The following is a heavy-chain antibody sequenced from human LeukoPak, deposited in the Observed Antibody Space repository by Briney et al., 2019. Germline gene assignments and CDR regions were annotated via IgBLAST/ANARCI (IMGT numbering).Heavy chain of an antibody. CDR2: IWYDGSNK. Sequence: GGSLRLSCAASGFTFSSYGMHWVRQAPGKGLEWVAVIWYDGSNKYYADSVKGRFTISRDNSKNTLYLQMNSLRAEDTAVYYCVRVRNRIQLWPLFDYWGQGTLVTVSS. CDR3: VRVRNRIQLWPLFDY. J-gene: IGHJ4*02. V-gene: IGHV3-33*01. D-gene: IGHD5-18*01. CDR1: GFTFSSYG.